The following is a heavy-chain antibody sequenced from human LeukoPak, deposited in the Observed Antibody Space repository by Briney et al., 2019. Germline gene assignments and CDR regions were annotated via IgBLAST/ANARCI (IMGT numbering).Heavy chain of an antibody. V-gene: IGHV3-30*18. D-gene: IGHD1-26*01. CDR1: GFTFSNYG. CDR2: ISNVGSNK. J-gene: IGHJ4*02. Sequence: PGRSLRLSCAASGFTFSNYGIHWVRQAPGKGLEWVAVISNVGSNKYYADSVKGRFTISRDNSENTLYLQMNSLRAEDTAVYYCAKETGRWELEWGQGTLVTVSS. CDR3: AKETGRWELE.